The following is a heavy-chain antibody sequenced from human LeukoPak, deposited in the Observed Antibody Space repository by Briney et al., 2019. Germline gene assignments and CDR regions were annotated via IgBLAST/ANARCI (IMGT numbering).Heavy chain of an antibody. CDR1: GYTFTSYY. D-gene: IGHD4-17*01. V-gene: IGHV1-46*01. J-gene: IGHJ6*03. CDR3: ATSTGYYYMDV. CDR2: INPSGGST. Sequence: ASVKVSCKASGYTFTSYYMHWVRQAPGQGLEWMGIINPSGGSTSYAQKFQGRVTMTRDMSTSTVYMELSSLRSEDTAVYYCATSTGYYYMDVWGKGTTVTVSS.